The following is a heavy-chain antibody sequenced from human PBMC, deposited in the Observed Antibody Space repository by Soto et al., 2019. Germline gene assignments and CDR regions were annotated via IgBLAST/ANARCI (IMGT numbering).Heavy chain of an antibody. CDR1: GFTFSSYE. V-gene: IGHV3-43D*04. D-gene: IGHD6-6*01. CDR3: AKGPYSSSFRPCYYYYGMDV. CDR2: ISWDGGST. J-gene: IGHJ6*02. Sequence: LRLSCAASGFTFSSYEMNWVRHAPGKGLEWDSLISWDGGSTYYADSGKGRLTISRDNSKNSLYLQMNSLRAEDTALYYCAKGPYSSSFRPCYYYYGMDVWGRGRTVTVAS.